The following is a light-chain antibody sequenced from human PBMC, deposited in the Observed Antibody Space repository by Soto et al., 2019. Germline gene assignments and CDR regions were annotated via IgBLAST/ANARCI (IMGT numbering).Light chain of an antibody. CDR1: QSISTD. V-gene: IGKV1-39*01. Sequence: DIRMTQSPSSLSAFVGDRVTITCRASQSISTDLNWYQQKPGKAPNLLIYGASSLQSGVPSRFSGSGSGTEFTLTISSLQPEDFATYYCQQSYRTPLTFGGGTKVDIK. CDR2: GAS. CDR3: QQSYRTPLT. J-gene: IGKJ4*01.